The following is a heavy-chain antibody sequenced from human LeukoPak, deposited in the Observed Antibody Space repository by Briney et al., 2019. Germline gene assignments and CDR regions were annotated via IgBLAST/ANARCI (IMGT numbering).Heavy chain of an antibody. D-gene: IGHD3-3*01. V-gene: IGHV3-66*01. CDR3: ARAVSHYDFWSGYYPPDY. CDR1: GFTVSSNY. J-gene: IGHJ4*02. CDR2: TYSGGST. Sequence: PGGSLRLSCAASGFTVSSNYMSWVRQAPGKGLEWVSLTYSGGSTYYADSVKGRFTISRDNSKNTLYLQMNSLRAEDTAVYYCARAVSHYDFWSGYYPPDYWGQGTLVTVSS.